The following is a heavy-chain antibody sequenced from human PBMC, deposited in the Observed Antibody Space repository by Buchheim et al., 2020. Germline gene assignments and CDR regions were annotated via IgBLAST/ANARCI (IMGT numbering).Heavy chain of an antibody. V-gene: IGHV1-18*01. CDR1: GYTFTSYG. J-gene: IGHJ2*01. Sequence: QVQLVQPGGEVKKPGASVKVSCKASGYTFTSYGISWVRQAPGQGLEWMGWISAYNGDTRYAQNLQGRVTVTKDTSTSTVYMELTGLRFDDTAVYYCARNPPSGSPTRFWFFDLWGRGTL. CDR3: ARNPPSGSPTRFWFFDL. D-gene: IGHD1-26*01. CDR2: ISAYNGDT.